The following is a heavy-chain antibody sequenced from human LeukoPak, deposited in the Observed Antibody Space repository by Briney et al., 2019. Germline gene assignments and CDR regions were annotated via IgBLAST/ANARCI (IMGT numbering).Heavy chain of an antibody. V-gene: IGHV4-34*01. J-gene: IGHJ4*02. CDR1: GGPISSYY. Sequence: SETLSLTCTVSGGPISSYYWSWIRQPPGKGLEWIGEINHSGSTNYNPSLKSRVTISVDTSKNQFSLKLSSVTAADTAVYYCARGRYDFWSGYPDPTTKFDYWGQGTLVTVSS. CDR3: ARGRYDFWSGYPDPTTKFDY. CDR2: INHSGST. D-gene: IGHD3-3*01.